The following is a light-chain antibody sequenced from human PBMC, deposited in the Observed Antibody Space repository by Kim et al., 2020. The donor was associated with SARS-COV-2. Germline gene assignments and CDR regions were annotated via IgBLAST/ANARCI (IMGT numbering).Light chain of an antibody. CDR1: QGIGHY. Sequence: DIQMTQSPSSLSASVGDRVTISCRASQGIGHYLAWFQQKPGKAPKSLIHAASTLQSGVPSKFNGSESGSDFILTISNLQPEDFGTYYCQQYMSHPPTFGQGTPLEIK. V-gene: IGKV1-16*02. J-gene: IGKJ5*01. CDR2: AAS. CDR3: QQYMSHPPT.